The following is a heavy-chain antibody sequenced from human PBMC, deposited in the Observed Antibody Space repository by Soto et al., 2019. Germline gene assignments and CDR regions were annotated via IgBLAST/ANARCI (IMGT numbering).Heavy chain of an antibody. Sequence: QVQLVQSGAEVKKPGASVTVSCKASGYTFTSYGISWVRQAPGQGLEGMGWISAYNGNTNYAQKLQGRVTMTTDTSTSTAYIELRSLRADDTAVYYCSRGVRRCSGSGSDVGEEWCDPWGEGTLVTVSS. CDR1: GYTFTSYG. CDR2: ISAYNGNT. J-gene: IGHJ5*02. V-gene: IGHV1-18*01. D-gene: IGHD3-10*01. CDR3: SRGVRRCSGSGSDVGEEWCDP.